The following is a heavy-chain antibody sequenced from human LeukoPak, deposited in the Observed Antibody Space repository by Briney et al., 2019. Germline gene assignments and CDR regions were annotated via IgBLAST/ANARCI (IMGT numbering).Heavy chain of an antibody. CDR1: GGTFSSYA. V-gene: IGHV1-69*06. CDR2: IIPIFGTA. CDR3: ASGGYCSGGNCQGTLFHN. D-gene: IGHD2-15*01. Sequence: GASVKVSCKASGGTFSSYAISWVRQAPGQGLEWMGGIIPIFGTANYAQKFQGRVTITADKSTSTAYMELSSLRSEDTAVYYCASGGYCSGGNCQGTLFHNWGQGILVTVSS. J-gene: IGHJ4*02.